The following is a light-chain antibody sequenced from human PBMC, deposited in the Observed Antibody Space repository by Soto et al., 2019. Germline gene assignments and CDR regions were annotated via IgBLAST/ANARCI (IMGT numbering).Light chain of an antibody. CDR2: YVS. CDR3: GSYASSSTLYV. CDR1: SSDVGGYNY. Sequence: QSVLTQPASVSGSPGQSITISCTGTSSDVGGYNYVSWYQQHSGKAPKLMIYYVSNRPSGVSNRFSGSKSGNTASLTISGLQAEDEADYYCGSYASSSTLYVFGTGTKLTVL. V-gene: IGLV2-14*01. J-gene: IGLJ1*01.